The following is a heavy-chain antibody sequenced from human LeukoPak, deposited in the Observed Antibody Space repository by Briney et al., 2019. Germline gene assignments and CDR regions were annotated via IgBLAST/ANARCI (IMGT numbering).Heavy chain of an antibody. CDR2: IWYDGSNK. CDR3: ARETLDCSSTSRFNYYYGMDV. Sequence: GSLRLSCAASGFTFSSYGMHWVRQAPGKGLEWVAVIWYDGSNKYYADSVKGRFTISRDNSKNTLYLQMNSLRAEDTAVYYCARETLDCSSTSRFNYYYGMDVWGQGTTVTVSS. D-gene: IGHD2-2*01. J-gene: IGHJ6*02. CDR1: GFTFSSYG. V-gene: IGHV3-33*01.